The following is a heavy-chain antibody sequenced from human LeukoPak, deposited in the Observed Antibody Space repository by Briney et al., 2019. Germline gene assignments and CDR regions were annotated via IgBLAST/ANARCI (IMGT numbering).Heavy chain of an antibody. CDR3: ARVLSGTPFDYYLYMDV. CDR2: MTYSDTTV. V-gene: IGHV3-48*03. Sequence: PGGSLRLSCVASGLPFSSFHVNWVRQVPGKGLEWLAHMTYSDTTVEYADSIQGRFTISRDAATKTVYLRMNSLRAEDTATYYCARVLSGTPFDYYLYMDVWGKGTTVIVSS. J-gene: IGHJ6*03. D-gene: IGHD1-26*01. CDR1: GLPFSSFH.